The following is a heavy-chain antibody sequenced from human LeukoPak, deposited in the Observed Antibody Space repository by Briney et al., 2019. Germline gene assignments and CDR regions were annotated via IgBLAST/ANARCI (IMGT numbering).Heavy chain of an antibody. D-gene: IGHD5-18*01. CDR3: TNLGYTD. CDR2: IKDDGSGK. Sequence: PGGSLRLSCAASGLTFSTSWMTWARQAPGKGLERVASIKDDGSGKYYVDSVKGRFIISRDNAKNSLYLQMNSLGVEDTAVYYCTNLGYTDWGQGTLVTVSS. J-gene: IGHJ4*02. V-gene: IGHV3-7*01. CDR1: GLTFSTSW.